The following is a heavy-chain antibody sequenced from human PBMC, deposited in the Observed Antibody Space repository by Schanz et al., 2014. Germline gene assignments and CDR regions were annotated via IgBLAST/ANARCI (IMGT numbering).Heavy chain of an antibody. CDR1: GYTFTAYF. D-gene: IGHD3-9*01. J-gene: IGHJ3*02. Sequence: QVLLVQSGAEVKQPGASVKVSCKASGYTFTAYFIHWVRQAPGQGLEWMGRINPNTGGTNFAQKFQGRVTMTRDTSISTAYMELSSLRSDDTAVYYCARDYYDILTGYPYDTFDIWGQGTMVTVSS. CDR2: INPNTGGT. V-gene: IGHV1-2*06. CDR3: ARDYYDILTGYPYDTFDI.